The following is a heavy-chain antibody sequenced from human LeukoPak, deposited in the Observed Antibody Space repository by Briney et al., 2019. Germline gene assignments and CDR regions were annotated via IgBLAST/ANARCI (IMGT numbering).Heavy chain of an antibody. Sequence: ASVKVSCKASGYTFTSYGISWVRQAPGQGLEWMGWISAYNGNTNYAQKLQGRVTMTTDTSTSTAYMELRSLRSDDTAVYYCARGVVGATANDAFDIWAKGQWSPSLQ. CDR2: ISAYNGNT. D-gene: IGHD1-26*01. V-gene: IGHV1-18*01. CDR1: GYTFTSYG. J-gene: IGHJ3*02. CDR3: ARGVVGATANDAFDI.